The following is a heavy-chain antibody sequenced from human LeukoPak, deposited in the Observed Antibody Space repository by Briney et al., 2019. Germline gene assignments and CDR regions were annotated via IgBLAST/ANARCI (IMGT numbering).Heavy chain of an antibody. CDR2: ISWNSGSI. D-gene: IGHD3-10*01. Sequence: GRSLRLSCAASGFTFDDYAMHWVRQAPGKGLEWVSGISWNSGSIGYADSVKGRFTISRDNAKNSLYLQMNSLRAEDTALYYCARAGYYYGSGSPLDYWGQGTLVTVSS. CDR3: ARAGYYYGSGSPLDY. J-gene: IGHJ4*02. V-gene: IGHV3-9*01. CDR1: GFTFDDYA.